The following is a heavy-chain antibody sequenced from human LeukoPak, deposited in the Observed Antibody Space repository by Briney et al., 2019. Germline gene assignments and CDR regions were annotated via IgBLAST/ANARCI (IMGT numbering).Heavy chain of an antibody. D-gene: IGHD3-22*01. Sequence: GGSLRLSCAASGFTFSSYEMNWVRQAPGKGLEWVSAISGSGGSTYYADSVKGRFTISRDNSKNTLYLQMNSLRAEDTAVYYCTRHGGRDYYDSSEDAFDIWGQGTMVIVSS. CDR3: TRHGGRDYYDSSEDAFDI. J-gene: IGHJ3*02. CDR1: GFTFSSYE. CDR2: ISGSGGST. V-gene: IGHV3-23*01.